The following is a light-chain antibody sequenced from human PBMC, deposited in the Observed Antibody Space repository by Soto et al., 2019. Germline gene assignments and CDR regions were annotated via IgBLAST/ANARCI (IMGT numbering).Light chain of an antibody. V-gene: IGLV3-25*02. CDR3: QSSDDTGDYYL. CDR1: ELSKQY. CDR2: KDT. J-gene: IGLJ1*01. Sequence: SYELTHPPSVSVSPGQTVRITCSGDELSKQYSFWYQQKPGQAPVLVIYKDTERASGIPERFSGTSSGTTVMLTISGVRAEDEATYYCQSSDDTGDYYLFGTGTKVTVL.